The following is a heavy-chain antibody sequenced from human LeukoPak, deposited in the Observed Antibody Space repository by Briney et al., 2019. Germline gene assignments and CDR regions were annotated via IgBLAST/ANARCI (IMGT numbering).Heavy chain of an antibody. J-gene: IGHJ5*02. D-gene: IGHD2-2*01. CDR3: AREVEEDYVVVPAAMYNWFDP. Sequence: SQTLSLTCTVSGGSISSGSYYWSWIRQPAGKGLEWIGRIYTSGSTNYNPSLKSRVTISVDTSKNQFSLKLSSVTAADTAVYYCAREVEEDYVVVPAAMYNWFDPWGQGTLVTVSS. V-gene: IGHV4-61*02. CDR1: GGSISSGSYY. CDR2: IYTSGST.